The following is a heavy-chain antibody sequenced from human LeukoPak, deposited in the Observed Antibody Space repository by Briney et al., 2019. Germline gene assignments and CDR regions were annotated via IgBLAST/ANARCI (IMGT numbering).Heavy chain of an antibody. D-gene: IGHD6-13*01. Sequence: PGGSLRLSCAVSGLSFSHARMTWVRQAPGKGLEWVGRIKSRADGETTDYGAPVTGRFTISRDDLKNTMYLQMNSLKIEDTARYYCKTRFPAPAGVFRDYWGQGTVVTVSS. CDR3: KTRFPAPAGVFRDY. CDR1: GLSFSHAR. V-gene: IGHV3-15*01. J-gene: IGHJ4*02. CDR2: IKSRADGETT.